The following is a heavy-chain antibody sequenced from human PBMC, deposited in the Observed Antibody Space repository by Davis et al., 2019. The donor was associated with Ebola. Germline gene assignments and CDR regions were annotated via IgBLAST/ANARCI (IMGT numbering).Heavy chain of an antibody. D-gene: IGHD4-23*01. J-gene: IGHJ4*02. CDR2: ISGSGGST. Sequence: GESLKIPCAASGFTFSSYAMSWVRQAPGKGLEWVSGISGSGGSTYYADSVKGRFTISKDNSKNTLYLQMNSLRAEDTAVYYCAKDPRRYPTVAIDYWGQGTLVTVSS. V-gene: IGHV3-23*01. CDR3: AKDPRRYPTVAIDY. CDR1: GFTFSSYA.